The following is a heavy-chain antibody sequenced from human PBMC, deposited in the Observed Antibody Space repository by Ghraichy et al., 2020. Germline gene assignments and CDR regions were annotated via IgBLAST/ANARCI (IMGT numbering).Heavy chain of an antibody. Sequence: GSLSLTCTVSGGSISSYYWSWIRQPPGKGLEWIGYIYDSGTTNYNPSLKSRVTISLDTSKNQFSLKLSSVTAADTAVYYCASDKYSSGSHYFDYWGRGTRVTVSS. CDR1: GGSISSYY. V-gene: IGHV4-59*01. CDR3: ASDKYSSGSHYFDY. J-gene: IGHJ4*02. D-gene: IGHD6-19*01. CDR2: IYDSGTT.